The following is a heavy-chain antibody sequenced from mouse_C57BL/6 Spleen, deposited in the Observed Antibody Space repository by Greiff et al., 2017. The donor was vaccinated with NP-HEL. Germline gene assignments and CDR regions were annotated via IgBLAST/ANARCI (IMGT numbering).Heavy chain of an antibody. CDR1: GFTFSSYG. Sequence: EVMLVESGGDLVKPGGSLKLSCAASGFTFSSYGMSWVRQTPDKRLEWVATISSGGSYTYYPDSVKGRFTISRDNAKNTLYLQMSSLKSEDTAMYYCAIGYDEGYWGQGTTLTVSS. V-gene: IGHV5-6*02. CDR2: ISSGGSYT. J-gene: IGHJ2*01. CDR3: AIGYDEGY. D-gene: IGHD2-2*01.